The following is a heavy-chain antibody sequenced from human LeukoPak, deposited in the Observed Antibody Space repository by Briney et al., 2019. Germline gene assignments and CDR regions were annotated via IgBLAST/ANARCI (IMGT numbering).Heavy chain of an antibody. CDR2: INPNSGGT. CDR3: ARRAPFGVASVDDY. V-gene: IGHV1-2*02. D-gene: IGHD3-3*01. Sequence: GASVKVSCKASGYTFTGYYMHWVRQAPGQGLEWMGWINPNSGGTNYAQKFQGRVTMTRDTSISTAYMELSRLRSDDTAVYYCARRAPFGVASVDDYWGQGTLVTVSS. CDR1: GYTFTGYY. J-gene: IGHJ4*02.